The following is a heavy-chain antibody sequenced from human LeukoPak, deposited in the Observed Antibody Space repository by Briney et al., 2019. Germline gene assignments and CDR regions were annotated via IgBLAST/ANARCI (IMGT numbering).Heavy chain of an antibody. CDR3: AESPVPYCSGGSCYGMDV. J-gene: IGHJ6*02. CDR2: ISGSGGST. V-gene: IGHV3-23*01. CDR1: GFTFSSYA. Sequence: GGSLRLSCAASGFTFSSYAMSWVRQAPGKGLEWVSVISGSGGSTYYADSVKGRFTTSRDNSKNTLYLQMNSLRVEDTAGYYCAESPVPYCSGGSCYGMDVWGQGTTVTVSS. D-gene: IGHD2-15*01.